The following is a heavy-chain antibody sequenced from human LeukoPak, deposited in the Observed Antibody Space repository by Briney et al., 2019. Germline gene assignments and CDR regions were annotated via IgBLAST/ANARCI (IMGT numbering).Heavy chain of an antibody. CDR2: ISPSGGST. CDR1: GYTFTSNY. CDR3: ARPGNYYDSSDAFDI. Sequence: ASVKVSCKAFGYTFTSNYMHWVRQAPGQGPEWMGVISPSGGSTTYAQKFQGRVTLTRDMSTSTDYLELSSLGSEDTAVNYCARPGNYYDSSDAFDIWGQGTMVTVSS. D-gene: IGHD3-22*01. V-gene: IGHV1-46*01. J-gene: IGHJ3*02.